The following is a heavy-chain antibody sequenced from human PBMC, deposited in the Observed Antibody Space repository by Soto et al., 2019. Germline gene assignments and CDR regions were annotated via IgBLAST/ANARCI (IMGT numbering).Heavy chain of an antibody. CDR1: GFTFSSYS. V-gene: IGHV3-48*02. CDR3: ARDHRTVHYYDSSGYSNY. Sequence: GGSLRLSCAASGFTFSSYSMNWVRQAPGKGLEWVSYISSSSSTIYYADSVKGRFTISRDNAKNSLYLQMNSLRDEDTAVYYCARDHRTVHYYDSSGYSNYRGQGTLVTVSS. CDR2: ISSSSSTI. J-gene: IGHJ4*02. D-gene: IGHD3-22*01.